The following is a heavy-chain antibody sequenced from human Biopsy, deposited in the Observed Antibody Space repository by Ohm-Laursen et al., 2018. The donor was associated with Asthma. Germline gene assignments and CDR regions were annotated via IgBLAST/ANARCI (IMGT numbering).Heavy chain of an antibody. CDR3: ASDFPKDYVRYNFQF. V-gene: IGHV1-24*01. Sequence: ESSVKVSCKISGCSLTDLSMHWVRQAPGQGLEWMGGHDHEEGGTVNAWRFQGRVTMTEDTSTDTAYMELSSLSSDDTAVYYCASDFPKDYVRYNFQFWGQGTLVTVSS. D-gene: IGHD4-17*01. CDR1: GCSLTDLS. J-gene: IGHJ4*02. CDR2: HDHEEGGT.